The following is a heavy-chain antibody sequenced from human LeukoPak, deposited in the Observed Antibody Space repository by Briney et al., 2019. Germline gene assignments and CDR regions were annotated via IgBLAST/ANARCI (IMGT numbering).Heavy chain of an antibody. D-gene: IGHD6-19*01. J-gene: IGHJ4*02. CDR2: ISGSAGST. V-gene: IGHV3-23*01. CDR3: AKESAGNSSGWYYFDS. CDR1: GFTFSGYV. Sequence: GGSLRLSCAVSGFTFSGYVMSWVRQAPGKGLEWASAISGSAGSTYYADSVKGRFTIPRDNSKNTLYLQMNSLRAEDTAVYYCAKESAGNSSGWYYFDSWGQGTLVTVSS.